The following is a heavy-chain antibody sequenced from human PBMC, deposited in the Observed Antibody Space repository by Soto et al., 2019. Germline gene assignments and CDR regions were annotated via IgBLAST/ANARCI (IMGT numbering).Heavy chain of an antibody. Sequence: SVKVSFKASGYTFTGYAISWVRQAPGQGLEWMGGIIPIFGTANYAQKFQGRVTITADESTSTAYMELSSLRSEDTAVYYCARDGGLVGATFFYWGQGTLVTVSS. J-gene: IGHJ4*02. D-gene: IGHD1-26*01. CDR1: GYTFTGYA. CDR2: IIPIFGTA. V-gene: IGHV1-69*13. CDR3: ARDGGLVGATFFY.